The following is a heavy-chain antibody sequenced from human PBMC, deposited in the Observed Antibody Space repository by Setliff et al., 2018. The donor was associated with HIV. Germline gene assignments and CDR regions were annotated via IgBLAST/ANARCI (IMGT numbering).Heavy chain of an antibody. CDR1: GGSINGYY. Sequence: PSETLSLTCTVSGGSINGYYWSWIRQPPGKGLEWIGCFYPTGSVNYSPSLRSRVTISVDTSKNQFSLEVTSVTAADTAVYYCARHRSGYVYGPQDYWGQGTLVTVSS. CDR2: FYPTGSV. CDR3: ARHRSGYVYGPQDY. J-gene: IGHJ4*02. V-gene: IGHV4-4*09. D-gene: IGHD5-18*01.